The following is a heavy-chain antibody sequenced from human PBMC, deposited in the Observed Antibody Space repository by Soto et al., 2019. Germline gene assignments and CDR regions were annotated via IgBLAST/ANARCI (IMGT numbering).Heavy chain of an antibody. CDR2: ISYDGSNK. Sequence: QVQLVESGGGVVQPGRSLRLSCAASGFTFSSYGMHWVRQAPGKGLEWVAVISYDGSNKCYADSVKGRFTISRDNSKNTLYLQMNSLRAEDTAVYYCAKDESYWGQGTLVTVSS. CDR3: AKDESY. V-gene: IGHV3-30*18. J-gene: IGHJ4*02. CDR1: GFTFSSYG.